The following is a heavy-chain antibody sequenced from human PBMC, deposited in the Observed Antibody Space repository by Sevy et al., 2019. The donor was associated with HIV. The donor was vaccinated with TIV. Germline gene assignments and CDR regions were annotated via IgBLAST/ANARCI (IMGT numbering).Heavy chain of an antibody. V-gene: IGHV3-74*01. CDR1: GFTFSSYW. Sequence: GGSLRLSCAASGFTFSSYWMHWVRQAPGKGLVWVSRINGDGSSTSYADSVKGRFTISRDNAKNTLYLQMNSLRAEDTAVYYCARVDSSSWYGPHYFDYWGQGTLVTVSS. CDR2: INGDGSST. J-gene: IGHJ4*02. D-gene: IGHD6-13*01. CDR3: ARVDSSSWYGPHYFDY.